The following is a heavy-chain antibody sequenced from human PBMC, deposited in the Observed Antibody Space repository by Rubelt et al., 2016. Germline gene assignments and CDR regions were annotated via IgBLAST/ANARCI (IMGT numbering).Heavy chain of an antibody. CDR2: IWYDGNNK. J-gene: IGHJ4*02. CDR3: ARDSSGWYYFDY. D-gene: IGHD6-19*01. V-gene: IGHV3-33*01. Sequence: LEWVAVIWYDGNNKYYADSVKGRFTISKDNSKNTLYLQMNNLRAEDTAVYYCARDSSGWYYFDYWGQGTLVTVSS.